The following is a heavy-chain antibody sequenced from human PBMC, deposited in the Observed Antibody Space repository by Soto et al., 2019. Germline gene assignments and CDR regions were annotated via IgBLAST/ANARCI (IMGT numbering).Heavy chain of an antibody. V-gene: IGHV4-59*08. CDR3: ARTWDKYDILTGYFPWYFDY. Sequence: SETLSLSCTVSGVSISSYYWSWIRQPPGKGLEWIGYIYYSGSTNYNPSLKSRVTISVDTSKNQFSLKLSSVTAADTAVYYCARTWDKYDILTGYFPWYFDYWGQGTLVTVSS. CDR2: IYYSGST. J-gene: IGHJ4*02. CDR1: GVSISSYY. D-gene: IGHD3-9*01.